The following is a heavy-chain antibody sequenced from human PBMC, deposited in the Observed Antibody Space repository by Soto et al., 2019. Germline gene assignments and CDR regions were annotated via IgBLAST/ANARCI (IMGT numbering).Heavy chain of an antibody. CDR1: GGSISSDY. CDR2: IYYSGTT. D-gene: IGHD7-27*01. J-gene: IGHJ4*02. V-gene: IGHV4-59*08. Sequence: SETLSLTCTVSGGSISSDYWSWIRQPPGKGLEWIAYIYYSGTTYTNPSLRSQVAISLDTSKNHFSLTLSSVTAADTAVYYCARGPSGDKVHYWGQGALVTVSS. CDR3: ARGPSGDKVHY.